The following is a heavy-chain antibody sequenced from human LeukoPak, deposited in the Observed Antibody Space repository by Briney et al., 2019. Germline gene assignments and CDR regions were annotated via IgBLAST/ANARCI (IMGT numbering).Heavy chain of an antibody. J-gene: IGHJ6*03. CDR3: AKVEGLERRYVVGYYYMDV. D-gene: IGHD1-1*01. CDR1: GGTFSSYA. CDR2: IIPIFATA. Sequence: ASVKVSCKASGGTFSSYAFSWVRQAPGQGLDWMGGIIPIFATADYAQKFQGRVTITADTSTSTAYMELSSLRSEDTAVYYCAKVEGLERRYVVGYYYMDVWGKGTTVTVSS. V-gene: IGHV1-69*06.